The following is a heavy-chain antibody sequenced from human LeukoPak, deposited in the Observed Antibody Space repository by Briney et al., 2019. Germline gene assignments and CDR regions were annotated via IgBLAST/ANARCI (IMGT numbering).Heavy chain of an antibody. J-gene: IGHJ3*02. CDR1: DGSINSYY. D-gene: IGHD1-7*01. Sequence: PSETLSLTCTDSDGSINSYYWGWIRQSPGKGLEWIGYVHYSGSTNYNPSLKSRVTISVDTSKKQVSLKLNSVTAVDTAVYYCARATGTTRNAFDIWGQGTMVTVSS. CDR3: ARATGTTRNAFDI. CDR2: VHYSGST. V-gene: IGHV4-59*01.